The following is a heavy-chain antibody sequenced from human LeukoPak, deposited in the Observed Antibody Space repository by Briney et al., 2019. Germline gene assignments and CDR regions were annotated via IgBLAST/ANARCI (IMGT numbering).Heavy chain of an antibody. CDR2: IIPILGTA. Sequence: SVKVSCKASGGTFSSYAISWVRQAPGQGLEWMGGIIPILGTANYAQKFQGRVTITADKSTSTAYMELSSLRSEDTAVYYCARERYCSSTSCYPGYYYYGMDVWGKGTTVTVSS. CDR1: GGTFSSYA. V-gene: IGHV1-69*10. D-gene: IGHD2-2*01. J-gene: IGHJ6*04. CDR3: ARERYCSSTSCYPGYYYYGMDV.